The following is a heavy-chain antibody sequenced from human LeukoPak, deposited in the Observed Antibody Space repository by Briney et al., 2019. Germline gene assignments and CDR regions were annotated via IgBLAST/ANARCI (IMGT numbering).Heavy chain of an antibody. CDR2: INPSGGST. CDR3: ARDPAYNWNYGAVDY. CDR1: GYTFTSYY. J-gene: IGHJ4*02. V-gene: IGHV1-46*01. Sequence: ASVKVSCKASGYTFTSYYMHWVRQAPGQGLEWMGIINPSGGSTSYAQKFQGRVTVTRDMSTSTVYMELSSLRSEDTAAYYCARDPAYNWNYGAVDYWGQGTLVTVSS. D-gene: IGHD1-7*01.